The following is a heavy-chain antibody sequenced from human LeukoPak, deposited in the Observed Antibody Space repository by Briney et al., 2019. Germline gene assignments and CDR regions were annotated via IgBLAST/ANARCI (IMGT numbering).Heavy chain of an antibody. CDR3: ARATSGWSYYFDS. J-gene: IGHJ4*02. V-gene: IGHV4-31*03. Sequence: SETLSLTCTLSGGSISSGYYWSWIRQSPGKGLEWIAYIYYSGNTFYNPSLKSRLTISVDTSKNQFSLRLSSVTAADTAVYYCARATSGWSYYFDSWGQGNRVTVSS. CDR2: IYYSGNT. D-gene: IGHD6-19*01. CDR1: GGSISSGYY.